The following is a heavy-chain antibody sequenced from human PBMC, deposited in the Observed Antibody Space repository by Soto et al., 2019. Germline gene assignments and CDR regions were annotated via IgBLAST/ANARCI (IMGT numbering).Heavy chain of an antibody. CDR2: ISAGGST. CDR3: AKEDNYGSAFYYYYAMDV. Sequence: GGSLRLSCAASGFTVTNNYMNWVRQAPGKGLEWVSVISAGGSTYYAESVKGRFTISRDNSKNTLFLQMNSLRAEDMAVYYCAKEDNYGSAFYYYYAMDVWGQGTTVTVSS. CDR1: GFTVTNNY. J-gene: IGHJ6*02. V-gene: IGHV3-53*01. D-gene: IGHD5-18*01.